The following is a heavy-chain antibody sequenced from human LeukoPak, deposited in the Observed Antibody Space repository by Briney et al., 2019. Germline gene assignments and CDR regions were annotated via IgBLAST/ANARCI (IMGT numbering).Heavy chain of an antibody. J-gene: IGHJ4*02. Sequence: ASVKVSCKASGYTFTGYYMHWVREAPGQRLEWMGWINPDSGGTNYAQKFQGRVTMTRDTSISIAYMEVSRLRSDDTAVYYCAREGSGWYGNFDYWGQGTLVTVSS. CDR2: INPDSGGT. V-gene: IGHV1-2*02. CDR3: AREGSGWYGNFDY. D-gene: IGHD6-19*01. CDR1: GYTFTGYY.